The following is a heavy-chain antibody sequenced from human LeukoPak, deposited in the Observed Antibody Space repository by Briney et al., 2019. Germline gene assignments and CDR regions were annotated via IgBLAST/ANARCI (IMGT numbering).Heavy chain of an antibody. D-gene: IGHD2-2*01. CDR2: INHSGST. J-gene: IGHJ4*02. V-gene: IGHV4-34*01. Sequence: PSETLSLTCAVDGGSFSGYYWSWIRQPPGKGLEWIGEINHSGSTNYNPSLKSRVTISVDTSKNQFSLKLSSVTAADTAVYYCARYCSSTSCYPASYYFDYWGQGTLVTVSS. CDR3: ARYCSSTSCYPASYYFDY. CDR1: GGSFSGYY.